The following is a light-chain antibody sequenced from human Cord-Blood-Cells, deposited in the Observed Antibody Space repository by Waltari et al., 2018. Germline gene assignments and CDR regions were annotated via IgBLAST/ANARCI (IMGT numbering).Light chain of an antibody. Sequence: DMKLSQSPSSLSASLGDRVIITSHAIQDISNYLNWYQQKPGKAPKLLIYDASNLVTGDPSRFSVSGSGTDCTGTISGLHPEDIAAYYCQQYHNLSRAFGGCTIVEI. CDR3: QQYHNLSRA. J-gene: IGKJ4*01. CDR2: DAS. V-gene: IGKV1-33*01. CDR1: QDISNY.